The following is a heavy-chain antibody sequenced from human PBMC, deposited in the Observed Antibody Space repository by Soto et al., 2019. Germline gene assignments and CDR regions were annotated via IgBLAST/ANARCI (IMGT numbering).Heavy chain of an antibody. V-gene: IGHV1-69*13. Sequence: SVKVSCKASGGTFSSFGISWVRQAPGQGLEWMGGIIPVFGRPNYAQRFRDRLTITADESTNTSYMELIDLTSEDTAVYYCAREASGYDFWGQGTQVTVSS. D-gene: IGHD5-12*01. CDR2: IIPVFGRP. CDR1: GGTFSSFG. CDR3: AREASGYDF. J-gene: IGHJ1*01.